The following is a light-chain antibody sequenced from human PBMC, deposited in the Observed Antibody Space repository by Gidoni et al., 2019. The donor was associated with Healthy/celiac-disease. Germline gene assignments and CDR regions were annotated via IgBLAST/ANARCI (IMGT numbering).Light chain of an antibody. CDR1: QGISNY. CDR3: QKYNSAPWT. Sequence: DIQMTQSPSPLSASVGDRVTITCRASQGISNYLAWYQQKPWKVPKLLLYAASTLQSGDPSRFSGSGSGTDFTRTISSLHPEDVATYYCQKYNSAPWTFGQGTKVEIK. J-gene: IGKJ1*01. CDR2: AAS. V-gene: IGKV1-27*01.